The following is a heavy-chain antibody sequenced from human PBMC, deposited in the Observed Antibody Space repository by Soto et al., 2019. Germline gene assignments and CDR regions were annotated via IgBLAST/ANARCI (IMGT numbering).Heavy chain of an antibody. CDR2: SKSKTEGGTT. V-gene: IGHV3-15*01. CDR3: TTGRLETIFGVGSNC. D-gene: IGHD3-3*01. CDR1: GLSFSNAW. J-gene: IGHJ4*02. Sequence: GGSLRLSCAASGLSFSNAWMSWVRQAPGKGLEWVGRSKSKTEGGTTDYAAPVKGRFTMSRDDSKNTLYLQMNSLKAEDTAGYYCTTGRLETIFGVGSNCWGQGAMDTVSS.